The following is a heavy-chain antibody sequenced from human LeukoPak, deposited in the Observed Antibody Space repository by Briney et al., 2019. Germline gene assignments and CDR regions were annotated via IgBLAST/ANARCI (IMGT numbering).Heavy chain of an antibody. CDR2: MNPNSGNT. CDR3: ARYWDGYGHDAFDI. D-gene: IGHD5-24*01. J-gene: IGHJ3*02. CDR1: GYTFTSYD. Sequence: ASVKVSCKASGYTFTSYDINWVRQATGQGLEWMGWMNPNSGNTGYAQEFQGRVTITRNTSISTAYMELSSLRSEDTAVYYCARYWDGYGHDAFDIWGQGTMVTVSS. V-gene: IGHV1-8*03.